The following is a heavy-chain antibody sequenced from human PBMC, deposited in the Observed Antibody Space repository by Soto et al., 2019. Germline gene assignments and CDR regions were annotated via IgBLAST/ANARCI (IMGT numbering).Heavy chain of an antibody. J-gene: IGHJ6*02. CDR1: GYTFTGYY. Sequence: ASVKVSCKASGYTFTGYYMHWVRQAPGQGLEWMGWINPNSGGTNYAQKFQGWVTMTRDTSISTAYMELSRLRSDDTAVYYCAENSTDYCAKDAANYRMDVWGQGTTVTVSS. CDR2: INPNSGGT. D-gene: IGHD4-17*01. V-gene: IGHV1-2*04. CDR3: AENSTDYCAKDAANYRMDV.